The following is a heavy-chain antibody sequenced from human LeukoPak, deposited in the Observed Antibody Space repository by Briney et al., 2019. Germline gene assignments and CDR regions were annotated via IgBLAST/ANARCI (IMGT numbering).Heavy chain of an antibody. J-gene: IGHJ3*02. CDR2: IYPDESNI. Sequence: GESLKISCKGSGYSFPTYWIAWVRQMPGKGLEWMGIIYPDESNIRYSPSFQGQVTISADKSISTAYLQWSSLKASDTAMYYCARHGVPGIQLWFSAFDIWGQGTMVTVSS. V-gene: IGHV5-51*01. CDR3: ARHGVPGIQLWFSAFDI. D-gene: IGHD5-18*01. CDR1: GYSFPTYW.